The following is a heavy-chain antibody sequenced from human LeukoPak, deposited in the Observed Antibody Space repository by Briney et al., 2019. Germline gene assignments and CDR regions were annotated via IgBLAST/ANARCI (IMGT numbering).Heavy chain of an antibody. V-gene: IGHV3-30*02. CDR3: AKDHGGSYSESFDY. D-gene: IGHD1-26*01. CDR2: IRYDGSNK. Sequence: GGSLRLSCAASGFTFSSYGTHWVRQAPGKGLEWVAFIRYDGSNKYYADSVKGRFTISRDNSKNTMYLQMNSLRAEDTAVYYCAKDHGGSYSESFDYWGQGTLVTVSS. CDR1: GFTFSSYG. J-gene: IGHJ4*02.